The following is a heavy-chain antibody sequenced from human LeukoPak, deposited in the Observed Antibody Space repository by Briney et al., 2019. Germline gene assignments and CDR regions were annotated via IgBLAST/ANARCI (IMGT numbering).Heavy chain of an antibody. J-gene: IGHJ4*02. D-gene: IGHD3-10*01. CDR3: ARGSMVRGVIITVPFDY. CDR2: INPNSGGT. CDR1: GYTFTGYY. Sequence: GASVKVSCKASGYTFTGYYMHWVQQAPGQGLEWMGWINPNSGGTNYAQKFQGRVTMTRDTSISTAYMELSRLRSDDTAVYYCARGSMVRGVIITVPFDYWGQGTLVTVSS. V-gene: IGHV1-2*02.